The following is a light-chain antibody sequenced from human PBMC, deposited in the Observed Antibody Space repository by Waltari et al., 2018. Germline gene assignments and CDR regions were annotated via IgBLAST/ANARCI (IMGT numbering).Light chain of an antibody. Sequence: DFQMTQSPSSLSASVGDRVTITCRASQSSSDYLNWNQQKPGKAPKLLIYAASTLQSGVPSRFSGSGSGTDFALTISSLQPEDFATYYCQQSYSFGQGTRLEIK. V-gene: IGKV1-39*01. J-gene: IGKJ5*01. CDR2: AAS. CDR3: QQSYS. CDR1: QSSSDY.